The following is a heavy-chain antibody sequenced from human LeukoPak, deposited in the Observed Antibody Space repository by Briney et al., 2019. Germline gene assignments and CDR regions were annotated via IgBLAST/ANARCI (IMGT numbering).Heavy chain of an antibody. CDR1: GFTFSDYY. V-gene: IGHV3-11*04. CDR2: ISSSGSTI. Sequence: PGGSLRLSCAASGFTFSDYYMSWIRQAPGKGLEWVSYISSSGSTIYYADSVKGRFTISRDNAKNSLYLQMNSLRAEDTAVCYCARGDGGDFTRYYYYYYMDVWGKGTTVTVSS. D-gene: IGHD2-21*01. CDR3: ARGDGGDFTRYYYYYYMDV. J-gene: IGHJ6*03.